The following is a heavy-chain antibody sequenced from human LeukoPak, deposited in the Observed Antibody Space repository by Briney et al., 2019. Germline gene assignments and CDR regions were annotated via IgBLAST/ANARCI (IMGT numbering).Heavy chain of an antibody. Sequence: PSETLSLTCTVSGGSISSYYWSWIRQPPGKGLEWIGYIYYSGSTNYNPSLKSRVTISVGTSKNQFSLKLSSVTAADTAVYYCARASDSSSWYGDGVLDYWGQGTLVTVSS. CDR1: GGSISSYY. J-gene: IGHJ4*02. CDR2: IYYSGST. D-gene: IGHD6-13*01. V-gene: IGHV4-59*01. CDR3: ARASDSSSWYGDGVLDY.